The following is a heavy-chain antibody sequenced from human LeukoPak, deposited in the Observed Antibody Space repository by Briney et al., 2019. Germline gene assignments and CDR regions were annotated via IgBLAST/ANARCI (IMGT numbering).Heavy chain of an antibody. CDR1: GYTLTELS. CDR3: ATRPVWFGEKVAFQGFDP. CDR2: FDPEDGET. V-gene: IGHV1-24*01. J-gene: IGHJ5*02. D-gene: IGHD3-10*01. Sequence: ASVKVSCKVSGYTLTELSMHWVRQAPGKGLEWMGGFDPEDGETIYAQKFQGRVTMTEDTSTDTAYMELSSLRSEDTAVYYCATRPVWFGEKVAFQGFDPWGQGTLVTVSS.